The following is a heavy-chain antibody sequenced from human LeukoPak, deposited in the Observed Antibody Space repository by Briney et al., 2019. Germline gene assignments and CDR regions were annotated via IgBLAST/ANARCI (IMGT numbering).Heavy chain of an antibody. V-gene: IGHV3-11*04. D-gene: IGHD6-19*01. CDR2: ISGSGSNR. CDR1: GFTFSDYF. J-gene: IGHJ4*02. CDR3: ATSQSSVAGIVGD. Sequence: GGSLGLSCAASGFTFSDYFMTWIRQAPGKGLEWVSYISGSGSNRYYADSVKGRFTISRDNAKNPLYLQMDSLRVEDTAVYYCATSQSSVAGIVGDWGQGTLVTVSS.